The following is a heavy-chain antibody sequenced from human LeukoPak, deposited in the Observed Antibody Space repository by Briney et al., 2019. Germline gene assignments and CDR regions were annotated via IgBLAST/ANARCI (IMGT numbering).Heavy chain of an antibody. D-gene: IGHD6-13*01. Sequence: SETLSLTCAVYGGSFSGYYWSWIRQPPGKGLEWIGEINHSGSTNYNPSLKSRVTISVDTSRNQFSLKLSSVTAADTAVYYCARGIAAAGPFDYWGQGTLVTVSS. J-gene: IGHJ4*02. V-gene: IGHV4-34*01. CDR2: INHSGST. CDR1: GGSFSGYY. CDR3: ARGIAAAGPFDY.